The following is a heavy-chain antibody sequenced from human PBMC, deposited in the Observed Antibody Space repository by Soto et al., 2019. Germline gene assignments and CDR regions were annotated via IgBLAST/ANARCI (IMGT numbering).Heavy chain of an antibody. D-gene: IGHD2-15*01. J-gene: IGHJ5*02. CDR2: INAGNGNT. CDR3: ARDRDCSGGSCNSRGHNWFDP. Sequence: QVQLVQSGAEVKKPGASVKVSCKASGYTFTSYAMHWVCQAPGQRLEWMGWINAGNGNTKYSQKFQGRVTITRDTSASTAYMELSSLRSEDTAVYYCARDRDCSGGSCNSRGHNWFDPWGQGTLVTVSS. CDR1: GYTFTSYA. V-gene: IGHV1-3*01.